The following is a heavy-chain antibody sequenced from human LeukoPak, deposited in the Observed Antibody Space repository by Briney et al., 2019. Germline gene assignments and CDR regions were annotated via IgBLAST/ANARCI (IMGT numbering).Heavy chain of an antibody. Sequence: GGSLRLSCAASGFTFNNYAMHWVRQAPGKGLEWVAVTSYDERNKYYTDSVKGRFTVSRDNSKKTLYLQMNSLRAEDTAVYYCARGFIAVAAPYYYYYYMDVWGKGTTVTVSS. CDR1: GFTFNNYA. J-gene: IGHJ6*03. CDR2: TSYDERNK. CDR3: ARGFIAVAAPYYYYYYMDV. D-gene: IGHD6-19*01. V-gene: IGHV3-30*04.